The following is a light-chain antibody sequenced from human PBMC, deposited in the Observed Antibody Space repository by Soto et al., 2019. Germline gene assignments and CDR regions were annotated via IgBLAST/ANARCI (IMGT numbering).Light chain of an antibody. CDR3: HQYNGWPRT. CDR2: GAS. V-gene: IGKV3-15*01. J-gene: IGKJ1*01. Sequence: IVMTQSPSTLSVSTGERATLSCRASQSISSNLAWYQQKPGQAPTLLFYGASTRASGVPARFSGGGSGTEFTLTISNLQSEEFGVYYCHQYNGWPRTFGQGTKADIK. CDR1: QSISSN.